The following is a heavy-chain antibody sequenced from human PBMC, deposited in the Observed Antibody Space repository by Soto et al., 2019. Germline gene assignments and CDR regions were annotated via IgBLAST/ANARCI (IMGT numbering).Heavy chain of an antibody. D-gene: IGHD3-22*01. CDR2: MYYSGST. CDR3: ASNYYGANWFDP. Sequence: QLQLQESGPGLVKPSETLSLTCTVSGGSISSSSSYCWGWIRQPPGKGLEWIGSMYYSGSTYYSPSRRSRVNTSLYRSSKQVSLKLRSVTAADAAVYYCASNYYGANWFDPWGQGTLVTVSS. V-gene: IGHV4-39*01. J-gene: IGHJ5*02. CDR1: GGSISSSSSYC.